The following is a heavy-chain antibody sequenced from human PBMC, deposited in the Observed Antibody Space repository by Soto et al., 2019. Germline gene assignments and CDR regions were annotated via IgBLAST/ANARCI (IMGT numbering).Heavy chain of an antibody. J-gene: IGHJ6*02. V-gene: IGHV1-69*01. CDR1: GGTFSSYA. CDR3: ARGLITARGGYYNYYYYYGRDV. Sequence: QVQLVQSGAEVKKPGSSVKVSCKASGGTFSSYAISWVRQAPGQGLEWMGGIIPIFGTANYAQKFQGRVTLTADESTSTAYMELSSMRSEDTAVYYCARGLITARGGYYNYYYYYGRDVWGQGPTVTVS. CDR2: IIPIFGTA. D-gene: IGHD3-3*01.